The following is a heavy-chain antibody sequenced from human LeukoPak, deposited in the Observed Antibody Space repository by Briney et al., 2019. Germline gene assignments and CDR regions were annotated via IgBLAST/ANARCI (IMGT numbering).Heavy chain of an antibody. V-gene: IGHV4-4*02. D-gene: IGHD3-10*01. CDR1: GGSISSGNW. CDR2: IYYDGNT. J-gene: IGHJ4*02. CDR3: GRDFYGSGIYFDY. Sequence: SETLSLTCAVSGGSISSGNWWSWVRQPPGKGLEWIGSIYYDGNTYYNPSLKSRVTISVDTSKNQFSLRQRSVTAADTAVYYCGRDFYGSGIYFDYWGQGILVTVSS.